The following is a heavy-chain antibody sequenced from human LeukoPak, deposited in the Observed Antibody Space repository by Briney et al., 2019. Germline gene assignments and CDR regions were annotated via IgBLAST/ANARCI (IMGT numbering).Heavy chain of an antibody. CDR1: GFTFSSYG. Sequence: GGSLRLSCAASGFTFSSYGMHWVRQAPGKGLEWVAVISYDGSNKYYADSVKGRFTISRDNSKNTLYLQMNSLRAEDTAVYYCAKDRGGSWFSTYFDYWGQGTLVTVSS. V-gene: IGHV3-30*18. CDR3: AKDRGGSWFSTYFDY. CDR2: ISYDGSNK. J-gene: IGHJ4*02. D-gene: IGHD6-13*01.